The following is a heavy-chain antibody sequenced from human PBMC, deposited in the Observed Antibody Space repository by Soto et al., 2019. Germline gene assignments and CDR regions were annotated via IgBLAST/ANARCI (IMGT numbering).Heavy chain of an antibody. V-gene: IGHV4-4*07. CDR1: GGSIRTYY. Sequence: SETLTLTCTVSGGSIRTYYWSWIRQPAGKGLEWIGRIYTSGTANYSPSLKGRVIMAVDTAKNQLSLKVTSVTAADTAVYYCARDFDRSSWYRLDHWGQGTLVTVSS. CDR3: ARDFDRSSWYRLDH. CDR2: IYTSGTA. D-gene: IGHD6-13*01. J-gene: IGHJ4*02.